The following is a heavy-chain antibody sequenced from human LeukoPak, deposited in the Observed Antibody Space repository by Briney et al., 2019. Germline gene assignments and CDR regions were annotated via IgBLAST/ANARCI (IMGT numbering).Heavy chain of an antibody. D-gene: IGHD6-13*01. CDR2: MNPNSGNT. J-gene: IGHJ5*02. V-gene: IGHV1-8*02. Sequence: ASVKVSCKASGYTFTSYDINWVRQATGQGLEWMGWMNPNSGNTGYAQKFQGRVTMTRNTSISTAYMELSSLRSEDTAVYYCARVGQQLVRYWFDPWGQGTLVTVSS. CDR1: GYTFTSYD. CDR3: ARVGQQLVRYWFDP.